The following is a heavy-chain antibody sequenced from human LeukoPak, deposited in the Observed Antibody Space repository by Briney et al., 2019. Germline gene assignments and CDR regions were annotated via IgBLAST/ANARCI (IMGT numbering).Heavy chain of an antibody. V-gene: IGHV3-21*06. CDR2: MIISTSQK. CDR3: ARENMGRYCSSTSCPYGMDV. D-gene: IGHD2-2*01. Sequence: WGSLRVSCAASRFRFSTYRINWVRQAPGKGLEWVSFMIISTSQKSYADSVKGRLTISRDNAKNSLYLQMNSLRAEDTAVYDCARENMGRYCSSTSCPYGMDVWGQGTTVTDS. J-gene: IGHJ6*02. CDR1: RFRFSTYR.